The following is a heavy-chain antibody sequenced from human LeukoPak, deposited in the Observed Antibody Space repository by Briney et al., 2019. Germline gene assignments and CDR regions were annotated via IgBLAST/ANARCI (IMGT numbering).Heavy chain of an antibody. Sequence: GRSLRLSCAASGFTFSLYSMNWVRQAPGKGLEWVSSISSSSSYMSYADSTKGRFTISRDNAKNSLYLQMNTLRAEDAAVYYCAREGDGYKGVYAFDIWGQGTLVTVSS. CDR1: GFTFSLYS. V-gene: IGHV3-21*01. CDR2: ISSSSSYM. CDR3: AREGDGYKGVYAFDI. D-gene: IGHD5-24*01. J-gene: IGHJ3*02.